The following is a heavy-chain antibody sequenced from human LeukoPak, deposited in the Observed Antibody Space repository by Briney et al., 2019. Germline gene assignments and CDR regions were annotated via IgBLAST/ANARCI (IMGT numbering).Heavy chain of an antibody. CDR1: GFTVSSNY. J-gene: IGHJ4*02. D-gene: IGHD2-2*01. CDR3: ARGYQRPDY. Sequence: PGGSLRLSCAASGFTVSSNYMSWVRQAPGKGLEWVSVIYSGGSTYYADSVKGRFTISRDNAMNSVHLQMNSLRVEDTAVYYCARGYQRPDYWGQGTLITVSS. CDR2: IYSGGST. V-gene: IGHV3-53*01.